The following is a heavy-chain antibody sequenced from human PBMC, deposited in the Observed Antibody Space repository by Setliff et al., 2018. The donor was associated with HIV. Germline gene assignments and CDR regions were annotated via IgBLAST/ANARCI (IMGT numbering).Heavy chain of an antibody. J-gene: IGHJ6*02. CDR3: PMAPRLASKYCVDV. Sequence: PGVSLRLSCAASGFTVSSNYMSWVRQPPGKGLECVAVSYSGGGTYYADSVRGRFTISRDDSNNTLYLPMSTLTVDDTAVYYCPMAPRLASKYCVDVWGQGTTVTVSS. V-gene: IGHV3-53*01. CDR1: GFTVSSNY. D-gene: IGHD2-15*01. CDR2: SYSGGGT.